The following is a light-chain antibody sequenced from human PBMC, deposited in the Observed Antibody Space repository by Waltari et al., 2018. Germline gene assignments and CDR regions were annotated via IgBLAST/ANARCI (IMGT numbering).Light chain of an antibody. V-gene: IGKV1-5*03. J-gene: IGKJ4*01. CDR2: KAS. Sequence: DIQMTQSPSTLSASVGDRVIITCRASQSISKWLAWYQQKPGKAPNLLIYKASTLASGVPSSFSGSGSATDFTLTISSLQPDDVATYYCQQYNSYSLLTFGGGTKIEIK. CDR1: QSISKW. CDR3: QQYNSYSLLT.